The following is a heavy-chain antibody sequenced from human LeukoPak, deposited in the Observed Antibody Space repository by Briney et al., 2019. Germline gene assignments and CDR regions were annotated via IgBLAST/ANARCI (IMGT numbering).Heavy chain of an antibody. Sequence: GGSLRLSCAASGITFSNHGMHWVRQAPGKGLEWVALIWYDGSSKYYADSVKGRFTISRDNSKNTLYLQMNSLRAEDTAVYFCARDRGVSYFDYWGQGTQVTVSS. CDR1: GITFSNHG. J-gene: IGHJ4*02. V-gene: IGHV3-33*01. CDR3: ARDRGVSYFDY. D-gene: IGHD3-10*01. CDR2: IWYDGSSK.